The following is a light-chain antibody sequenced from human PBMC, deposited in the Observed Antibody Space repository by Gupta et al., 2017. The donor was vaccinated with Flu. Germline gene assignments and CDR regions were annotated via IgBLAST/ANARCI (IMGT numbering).Light chain of an antibody. CDR1: SSNIGNNF. CDR2: ENH. CDR3: GTWDSGLTSWV. V-gene: IGLV1-51*02. Sequence: QSVLTQPPSVSAAPGQKVTISCSGSSSNIGNNFVSWYQHLSGGAPKLLIYENHNRPSGIPDRFSGSKSGTSATLGIXGXQTGDEXIYYCGTWDSGLTSWVFGGGTKLTVL. J-gene: IGLJ3*02.